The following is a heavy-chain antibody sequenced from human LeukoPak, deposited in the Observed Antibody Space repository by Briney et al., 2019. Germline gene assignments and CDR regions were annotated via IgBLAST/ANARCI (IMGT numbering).Heavy chain of an antibody. CDR1: GYTFIIHY. Sequence: ASVTVSCKASGYTFIIHYMHWVRQAPGQGLEWMGTIDPSGGNTNYAQRFQGRLTMTRDTSTTTVYMELSSLRSEDTAVYFCARNPYGAGNYPDYWGQGTLVTVSS. CDR2: IDPSGGNT. CDR3: ARNPYGAGNYPDY. V-gene: IGHV1-46*01. J-gene: IGHJ4*02. D-gene: IGHD3-10*01.